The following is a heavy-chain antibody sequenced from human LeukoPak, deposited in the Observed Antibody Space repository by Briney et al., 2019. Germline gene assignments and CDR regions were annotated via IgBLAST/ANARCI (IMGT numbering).Heavy chain of an antibody. V-gene: IGHV3-53*01. J-gene: IGHJ4*02. CDR3: ATGYCSGGSCYWFDY. Sequence: GGSLRLSCAVSGFTVSHNFMTWVRQAPGKGLEWASVIYIDDSMSYADSVKDRFTISRDDSKNTLYLQMNSLSVEDTAVYYCATGYCSGGSCYWFDYWGQGALVSVSS. CDR2: IYIDDSM. D-gene: IGHD2-15*01. CDR1: GFTVSHNF.